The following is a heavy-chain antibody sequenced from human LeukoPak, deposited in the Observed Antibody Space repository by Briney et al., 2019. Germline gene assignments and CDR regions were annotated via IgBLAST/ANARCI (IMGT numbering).Heavy chain of an antibody. J-gene: IGHJ4*02. Sequence: PSETLSLTCAVYGGSFSGYYWSWIRQPPGKGLEWIGEINHSGSTNYNPSLKSRVTISVDTSKNQFSLKLGSVTAADTVVYYCARAYSGSYIRYWGQGTLVTVSS. D-gene: IGHD1-26*01. CDR3: ARAYSGSYIRY. CDR2: INHSGST. V-gene: IGHV4-34*01. CDR1: GGSFSGYY.